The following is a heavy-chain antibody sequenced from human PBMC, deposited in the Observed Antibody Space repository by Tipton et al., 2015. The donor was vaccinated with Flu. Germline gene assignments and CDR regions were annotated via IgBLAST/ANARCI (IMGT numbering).Heavy chain of an antibody. CDR3: ARRDGTSSYFDY. J-gene: IGHJ4*02. V-gene: IGHV4-38-2*01. CDR2: IHRSGST. D-gene: IGHD1-26*01. Sequence: GLVKPSETLSLTCAVSGDSIRNDFFWGWIRQPPGKGLEWIATIHRSGSTKYNPSLKSRVTISVDTSKNQFSLRLNSVTAADTAVYYCARRDGTSSYFDYWGQGTLVTVSS. CDR1: GDSIRNDFF.